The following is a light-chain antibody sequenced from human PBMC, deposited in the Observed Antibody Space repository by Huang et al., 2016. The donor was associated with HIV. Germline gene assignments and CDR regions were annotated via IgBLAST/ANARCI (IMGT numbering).Light chain of an antibody. V-gene: IGKV1-12*01. CDR1: PAINRW. CDR2: AAS. CDR3: QQAVSFPLT. J-gene: IGKJ4*01. Sequence: DIQMTQSPSSVSASVGDRISFTCRAIPAINRWLAWYQQKPGKAPKLLIYAASTLQGGVPSRFSGRVSGTGFTRNINNLQPEDFATYFCQQAVSFPLTFGGGTKVEIK.